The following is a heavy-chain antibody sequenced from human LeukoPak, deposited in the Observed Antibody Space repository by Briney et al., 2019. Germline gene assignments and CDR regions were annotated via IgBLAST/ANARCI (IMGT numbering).Heavy chain of an antibody. D-gene: IGHD5-18*01. CDR1: GFIFCDYW. V-gene: IGHV3-7*04. CDR3: ARYGYGYGTPFDY. J-gene: IGHJ4*02. CDR2: IHKDGSEK. Sequence: GGSLRHSCAASGFIFCDYWMTWVRQAPGKGLEWVANIHKDGSEKYYVDSVKGRFSITRDNAKNSLFLQMNSLRAEDSAVYYCARYGYGYGTPFDYWGQGTLVTVSS.